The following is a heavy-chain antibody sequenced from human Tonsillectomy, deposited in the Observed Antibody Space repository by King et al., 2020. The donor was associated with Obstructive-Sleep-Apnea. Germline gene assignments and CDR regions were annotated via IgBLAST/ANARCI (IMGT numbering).Heavy chain of an antibody. Sequence: DVQLVESGGGLVQPGGSLRLSCAASGFTFSSYWMSWVRQAPGKGLEWVANIKQDGSEKYYVDSVKGRFTISRDNAKNSLYLQMNSLRAEDTAVYYCARPMGLGLYYFDYWGQGTLVTVSS. CDR1: GFTFSSYW. J-gene: IGHJ4*02. V-gene: IGHV3-7*01. CDR3: ARPMGLGLYYFDY. CDR2: IKQDGSEK. D-gene: IGHD4/OR15-4a*01.